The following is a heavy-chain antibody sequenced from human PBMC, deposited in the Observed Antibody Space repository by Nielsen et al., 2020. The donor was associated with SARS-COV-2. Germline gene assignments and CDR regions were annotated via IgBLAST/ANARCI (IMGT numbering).Heavy chain of an antibody. CDR2: IKQDGSEK. CDR3: ARDSWRKVAVAGTGDY. Sequence: GESLKISCAASGFTFSSYWMSWVRQAPGKGLEWVANIKQDGSEKYYVDSVKGRFTISRDNAKNSLYLQMNSLRAEDTAVYYCARDSWRKVAVAGTGDYWGQGTLVTVSS. J-gene: IGHJ4*02. CDR1: GFTFSSYW. V-gene: IGHV3-7*03. D-gene: IGHD6-19*01.